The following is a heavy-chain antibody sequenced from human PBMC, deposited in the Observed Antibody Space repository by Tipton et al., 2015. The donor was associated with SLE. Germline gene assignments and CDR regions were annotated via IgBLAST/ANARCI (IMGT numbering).Heavy chain of an antibody. Sequence: TLSLTCTVSGFSIINGYYWGWIRQSPGKGLEWIGRFYHSGSIYSNPSLNSRVTISLDTSKNQFSLRLTSVTAADTAVYYCATASLTSGHGGFYWGQGTLVTVSS. CDR1: GFSIINGYY. V-gene: IGHV4-38-2*02. J-gene: IGHJ4*02. CDR3: ATASLTSGHGGFY. CDR2: FYHSGSI.